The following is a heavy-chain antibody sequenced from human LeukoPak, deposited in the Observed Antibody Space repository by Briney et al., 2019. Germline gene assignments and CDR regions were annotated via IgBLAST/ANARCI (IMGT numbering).Heavy chain of an antibody. J-gene: IGHJ4*02. CDR2: IYYSGST. CDR1: GYSIRTGYY. CDR3: ERTVTIFGAYAVDY. D-gene: IGHD3-3*01. Sequence: SETLSLTCSVSGYSIRTGYYWSWIRPPPGKGLEWIGYIYYSGSTNYNPSLKSRVTISVDTSKNQFSLKLSSVTAADTAVYYCERTVTIFGAYAVDYWGQGTLVTVSS. V-gene: IGHV4-59*01.